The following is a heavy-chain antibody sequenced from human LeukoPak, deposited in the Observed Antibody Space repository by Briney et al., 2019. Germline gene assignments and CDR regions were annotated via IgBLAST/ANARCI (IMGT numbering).Heavy chain of an antibody. D-gene: IGHD6-19*01. J-gene: IGHJ4*02. CDR1: GYTFTSYG. Sequence: GASVKVSCKASGYTFTSYGISWVRQAPGQGLEWMGWISAYNGNTNYAQKLQGRVTMTTDTSTSTAYMELRSLRSDDTAVYYCARNLAVAPHAYYFDYWGQGTLVTVSS. V-gene: IGHV1-18*01. CDR2: ISAYNGNT. CDR3: ARNLAVAPHAYYFDY.